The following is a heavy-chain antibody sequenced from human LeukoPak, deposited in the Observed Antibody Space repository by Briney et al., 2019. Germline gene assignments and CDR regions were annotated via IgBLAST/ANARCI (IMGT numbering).Heavy chain of an antibody. CDR2: IYYSGST. V-gene: IGHV4-31*03. Sequence: SQTLSLTCTVSGGSISSGGYYWSWIRQHPGKGLEWIGYIYYSGSTYYNPSLKSRVTISVDTSKNQFSLKLSSVTAADTAVYYCARGHCSSTSCYTGIRRYGMDVWGQGTTVTVSS. CDR3: ARGHCSSTSCYTGIRRYGMDV. D-gene: IGHD2-2*02. J-gene: IGHJ6*02. CDR1: GGSISSGGYY.